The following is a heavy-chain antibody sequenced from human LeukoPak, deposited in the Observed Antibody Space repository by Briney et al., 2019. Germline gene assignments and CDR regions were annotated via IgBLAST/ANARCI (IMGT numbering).Heavy chain of an antibody. J-gene: IGHJ3*02. CDR3: ARGSSVGATTAFDI. V-gene: IGHV4-59*01. Sequence: SETLSLTCTVSGGSISSYYWSWIRQPPGKGLEWIGYIYYSGSTNYNPSLKSRVTISVDTSKNQFSLKLSSVTAADTAVYYCARGSSVGATTAFDIWGQGTMVTVSS. D-gene: IGHD1-26*01. CDR2: IYYSGST. CDR1: GGSISSYY.